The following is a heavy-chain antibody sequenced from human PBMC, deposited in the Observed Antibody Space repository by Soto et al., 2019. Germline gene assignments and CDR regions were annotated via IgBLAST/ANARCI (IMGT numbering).Heavy chain of an antibody. CDR1: GYTFTSYS. D-gene: IGHD2-2*01. CDR3: AREHPPSVN. V-gene: IGHV1-18*01. CDR2: ISAYNGNT. J-gene: IGHJ4*02. Sequence: QVQLVQSGAEVKKPGASVKVSCKASGYTFTSYSISWVRQAPGQGLEWMGWISAYNGNTNYAQKLQGRVTMTTDTPTSTAYTELGRPGSAPTPVSYRAREHPPSVNWGQGTLVTVSA.